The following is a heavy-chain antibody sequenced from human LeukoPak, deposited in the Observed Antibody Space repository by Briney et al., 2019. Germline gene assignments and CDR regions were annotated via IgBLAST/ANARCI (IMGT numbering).Heavy chain of an antibody. CDR1: GFPFNSYA. V-gene: IGHV3-23*01. D-gene: IGHD4-17*01. CDR2: ISNSGGRT. Sequence: QAGGSLRLSCAASGFPFNSYAMTWVRQAPGKGLEWISSISNSGGRTYYGDSVKGRFIISRDNSKNTVYLQMNNLRVDDTARYYCTSSAGDYEDLRAYVPLKYEYWGQGTRVAVSS. J-gene: IGHJ4*02. CDR3: TSSAGDYEDLRAYVPLKYEY.